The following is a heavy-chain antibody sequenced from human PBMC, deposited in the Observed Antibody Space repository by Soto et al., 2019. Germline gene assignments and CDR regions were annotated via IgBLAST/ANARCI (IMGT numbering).Heavy chain of an antibody. CDR1: GGIFTNNA. V-gene: IGHV1-69*01. Sequence: QVQVVQSGAEVKKPGSSVKVSCKVSGGIFTNNAISWLRQAPGQGLEWLGGVIPLFDTAYYAQIFRGRLRISADGATTTAYMELSGLTSADSAVYFCATGGHNDGDNFYHGMDVWGQGTTVTV. CDR3: ATGGHNDGDNFYHGMDV. J-gene: IGHJ6*02. D-gene: IGHD2-21*02. CDR2: VIPLFDTA.